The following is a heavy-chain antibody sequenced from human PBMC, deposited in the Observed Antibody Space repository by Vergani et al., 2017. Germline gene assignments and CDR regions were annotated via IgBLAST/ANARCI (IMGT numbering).Heavy chain of an antibody. CDR3: ARETDTGSSVSYNYYAMDV. V-gene: IGHV3-11*04. D-gene: IGHD3-9*01. CDR2: MSSGDSI. J-gene: IGHJ6*02. Sequence: QEQLLQSGGGVVQPGGSLRLSCAASGFTFSDHYMSWVRQAPGKGLEWISYMSSGDSIYYADSVKGRFTVSRDNTKNTLYLQMNSLRAEDTAVYYCARETDTGSSVSYNYYAMDVWGQGNTVSVSS. CDR1: GFTFSDHY.